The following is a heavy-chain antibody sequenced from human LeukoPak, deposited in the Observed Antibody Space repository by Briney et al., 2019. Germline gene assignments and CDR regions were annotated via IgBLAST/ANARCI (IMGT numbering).Heavy chain of an antibody. CDR3: AREAAVAVAGSFPTDY. CDR1: GGTFSSYA. V-gene: IGHV1-69*04. CDR2: IIPILGIA. D-gene: IGHD6-19*01. J-gene: IGHJ4*02. Sequence: SVKVSCKASGGTFSSYAISWVRQAPGQGLEWMGRIIPILGIANYAQKFQGRVTITADKSTSTAYVELSSLRSEDTAVYYCAREAAVAVAGSFPTDYWGQGTLVTVSS.